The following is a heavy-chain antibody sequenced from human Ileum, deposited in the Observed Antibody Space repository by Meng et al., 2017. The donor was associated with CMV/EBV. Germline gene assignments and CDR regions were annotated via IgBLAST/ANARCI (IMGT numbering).Heavy chain of an antibody. D-gene: IGHD3-9*01. CDR1: FTRHY. CDR2: INPTGGRA. J-gene: IGHJ5*02. V-gene: IGHV1-46*01. Sequence: FTRHYIHWVRQAPGQGLEWMGIINPTGGRASYAQLFQGRVTLTSDTSTSTVYMELSSLRSDDTAVYYCARGDYDTLTNYYGGWLDPWGQGTLVTVSS. CDR3: ARGDYDTLTNYYGGWLDP.